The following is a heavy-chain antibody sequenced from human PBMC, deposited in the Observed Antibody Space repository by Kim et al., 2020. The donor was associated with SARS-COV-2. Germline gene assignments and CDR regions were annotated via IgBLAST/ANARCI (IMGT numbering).Heavy chain of an antibody. J-gene: IGHJ4*02. CDR3: ARDIASTHFAY. Sequence: DYGESGRGRFTISRDNSKNTNTLYLQMNSLRAEDTAVYYCARDIASTHFAYWSQGTLVIVSS. V-gene: IGHV3-33*01. D-gene: IGHD6-13*01.